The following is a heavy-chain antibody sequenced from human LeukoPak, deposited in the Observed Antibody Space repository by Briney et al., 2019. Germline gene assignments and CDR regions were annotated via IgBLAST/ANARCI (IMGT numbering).Heavy chain of an antibody. D-gene: IGHD4-11*01. J-gene: IGHJ4*02. CDR1: GGSISSGSYY. Sequence: SQTLSLTCTVSGGSISSGSYYLSWIRQPAGKGLEWIGRIYTSGSTNYNPSLKSRVTISVDTSKNQFSLKLGSVTAADTAVYYCARDAYSTSYFDYWGQGTQVTVSS. V-gene: IGHV4-61*02. CDR3: ARDAYSTSYFDY. CDR2: IYTSGST.